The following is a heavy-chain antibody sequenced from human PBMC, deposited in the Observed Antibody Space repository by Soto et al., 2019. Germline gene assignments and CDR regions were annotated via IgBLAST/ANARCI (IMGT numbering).Heavy chain of an antibody. CDR2: ISGYSAKT. CDR3: ARGGQWDFLSDY. V-gene: IGHV1-18*01. D-gene: IGHD1-26*01. Sequence: GASVKVSCKASGYAFNSRYINWVRQAPGQGLEWMGWISGYSAKTNYAQNLQGRVTMTIDTSTNTAYMELRSLTSDDTAVYYCARGGQWDFLSDYWGQGTLVTVSS. J-gene: IGHJ4*02. CDR1: GYAFNSRY.